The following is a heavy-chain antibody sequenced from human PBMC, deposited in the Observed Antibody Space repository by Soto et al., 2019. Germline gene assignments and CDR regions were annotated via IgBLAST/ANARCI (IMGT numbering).Heavy chain of an antibody. Sequence: SETLSLTCRVSGSSIISYYWIFLRHPPGKGLEWIGNIYYTGSTNYHPSLKSRVIMSVESSKKQFSLRLNSVTAADTAVYYCTRVGGYYGDYPNFDYWGQGALVTVSS. CDR2: IYYTGST. CDR1: GSSIISYY. J-gene: IGHJ4*02. CDR3: TRVGGYYGDYPNFDY. V-gene: IGHV4-59*01. D-gene: IGHD4-17*01.